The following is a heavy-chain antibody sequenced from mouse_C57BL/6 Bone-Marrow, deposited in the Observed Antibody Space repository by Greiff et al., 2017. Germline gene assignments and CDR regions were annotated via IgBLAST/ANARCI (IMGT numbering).Heavy chain of an antibody. CDR1: GYTFTDYY. Sequence: VQLQQSGPELVKPGASVKISCKASGYTFTDYYMNWVKQSHGQSLEWIGDINPNNGGTSYNQKFKGKATLTVDKSSSTAYIELRSLTSEDSAVYYCASEGCFYAMDYWGQGTSVTVSS. CDR2: INPNNGGT. CDR3: ASEGCFYAMDY. V-gene: IGHV1-26*01. J-gene: IGHJ4*01.